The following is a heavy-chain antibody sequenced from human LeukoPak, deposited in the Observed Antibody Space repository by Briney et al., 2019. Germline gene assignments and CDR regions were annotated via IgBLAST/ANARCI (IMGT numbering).Heavy chain of an antibody. Sequence: GGSLRLSCAASGFTFDNYGMSWVRQAPGKGLEWVSGINWNGGSTGYADSVKGRFTISRDNGKNSLYLQMNSLTAEDTAVYYCARELGVSRAFDIWGQGTMVTVSS. J-gene: IGHJ3*02. CDR1: GFTFDNYG. CDR3: ARELGVSRAFDI. D-gene: IGHD6-6*01. V-gene: IGHV3-20*04. CDR2: INWNGGST.